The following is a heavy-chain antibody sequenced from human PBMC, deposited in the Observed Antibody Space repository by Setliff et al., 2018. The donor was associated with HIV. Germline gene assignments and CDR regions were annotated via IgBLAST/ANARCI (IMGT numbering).Heavy chain of an antibody. CDR2: ITPSGAT. V-gene: IGHV4-34*01. Sequence: PSETMSLTCAVYGGSVSGNYWGWFRQPPGKGLEWIGEITPSGATNYLQSLKSRVTMSLDTSKNQFSLKMTSVTAADTALYYCSNWNTTIDEDAWGQGTLVTVSS. J-gene: IGHJ5*02. CDR3: SNWNTTIDEDA. CDR1: GGSVSGNY. D-gene: IGHD5-18*01.